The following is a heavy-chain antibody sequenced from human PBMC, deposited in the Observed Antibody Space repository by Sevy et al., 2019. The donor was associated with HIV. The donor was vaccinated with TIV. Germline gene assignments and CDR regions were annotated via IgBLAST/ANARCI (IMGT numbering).Heavy chain of an antibody. CDR1: GDSISNGGYY. V-gene: IGHV4-31*03. D-gene: IGHD3-10*01. CDR3: ARGTGYYGNFFDY. Sequence: SKTLSLTCTVSGDSISNGGYYWTWIRQHPGKGLEWIGHIYYSGSTYYSPSLKSRITISVDTSKNQFSLKLTSVTAADTAVYHCARGTGYYGNFFDYWGPGTLVTVSS. CDR2: IYYSGST. J-gene: IGHJ4*02.